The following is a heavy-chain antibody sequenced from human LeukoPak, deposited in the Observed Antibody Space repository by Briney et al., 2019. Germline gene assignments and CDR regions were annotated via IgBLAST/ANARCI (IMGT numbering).Heavy chain of an antibody. V-gene: IGHV3-74*01. D-gene: IGHD2/OR15-2a*01. J-gene: IGHJ4*02. Sequence: GGSLRLSCAASGNYWMHWVRQAPGKGLVWVSHINSDGSWTSYADSVKGRFTISKDNAKNTVYLQMNNLRAEDTAVYYCVSFYEAYWGWGTLVTVSS. CDR3: VSFYEAY. CDR2: INSDGSWT. CDR1: GNYW.